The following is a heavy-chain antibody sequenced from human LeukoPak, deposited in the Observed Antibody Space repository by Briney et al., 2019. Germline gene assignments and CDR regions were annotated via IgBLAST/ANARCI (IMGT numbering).Heavy chain of an antibody. CDR3: ARGPPYYYDSSGYYSLNFDY. V-gene: IGHV1-46*01. CDR2: ISPSGGST. J-gene: IGHJ4*02. CDR1: GYTFTSYY. D-gene: IGHD3-22*01. Sequence: ASVKVSCKASGYTFTSYYMHWVRQAPGQGLEWMGIISPSGGSTSYAQKFQGRVTMTRDTSTSTVYMELSSLRSEDTAVYYCARGPPYYYDSSGYYSLNFDYWGQGTLVTVSS.